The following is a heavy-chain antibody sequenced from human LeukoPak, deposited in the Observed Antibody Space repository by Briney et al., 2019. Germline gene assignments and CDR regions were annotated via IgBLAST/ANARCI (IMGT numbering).Heavy chain of an antibody. J-gene: IGHJ4*02. D-gene: IGHD6-19*01. V-gene: IGHV3-30*18. CDR2: MSHDGSNK. CDR3: AKLDSSGWSRPFDY. CDR1: GFTFSSYA. Sequence: GGSLRLSCAASGFTFSSYAMHWVRQAPGKGLEWVAVMSHDGSNKYYGDSVKGRFTISRDNSKSTLYLQMNSLRAEDTAVYYCAKLDSSGWSRPFDYWGQGTLVTVSS.